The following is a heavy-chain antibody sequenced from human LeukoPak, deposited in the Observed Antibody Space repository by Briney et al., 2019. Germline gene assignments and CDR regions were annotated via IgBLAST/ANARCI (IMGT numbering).Heavy chain of an antibody. CDR2: IGTAGDT. V-gene: IGHV3-13*01. CDR3: ARGGDYYYYMDV. D-gene: IGHD4-17*01. Sequence: GGSLRLSCAASGFTFSSYDMHWVRQATGKGLEWVSAIGTAGDTYYPGSVKGRFTISRENAKNSLYLQMNSLRAGDTAVYYCARGGDYYYYMDVWGKGTAVTVSS. J-gene: IGHJ6*03. CDR1: GFTFSSYD.